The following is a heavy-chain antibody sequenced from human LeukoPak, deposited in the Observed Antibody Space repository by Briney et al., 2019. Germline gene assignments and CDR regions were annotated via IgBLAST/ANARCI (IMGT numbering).Heavy chain of an antibody. CDR3: ARVWFGESGWFDP. Sequence: PGGSLRLSCAASGFTFSSYSMNWVRQAPGKGLEWVSFISSSSGYIYYADSVKGRFTISRDNAKNSLYLQMNSLRAEDTAVYHCARVWFGESGWFDPWGQGTLVTVSS. CDR1: GFTFSSYS. J-gene: IGHJ5*02. D-gene: IGHD3-10*01. V-gene: IGHV3-21*01. CDR2: ISSSSGYI.